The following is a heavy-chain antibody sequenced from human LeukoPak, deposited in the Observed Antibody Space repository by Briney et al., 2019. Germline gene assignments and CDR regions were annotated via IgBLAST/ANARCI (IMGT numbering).Heavy chain of an antibody. V-gene: IGHV4-59*01. J-gene: IGHJ3*02. Sequence: SETLSLTCTVSGGSISSYYWSWIRQPPGKGLEWIGYIYYSGSTNYNPSLKSRVTISVDTSKNQFSLKLSSVTAADTAVYYCARVSLDAFDIWGQGTMVTASS. CDR1: GGSISSYY. CDR2: IYYSGST. CDR3: ARVSLDAFDI.